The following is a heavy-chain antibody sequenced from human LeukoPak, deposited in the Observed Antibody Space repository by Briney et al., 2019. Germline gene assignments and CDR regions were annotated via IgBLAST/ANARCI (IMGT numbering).Heavy chain of an antibody. D-gene: IGHD1-14*01. Sequence: RASVKVSCKASGGTFSSYAISWVRQAPGQGLEWMGGIIPIFGTANYAQKFQGRVTMTEDTSTDTAYMELSSLRSEDTAAYYCATGEPYFDYWGQGTLVTVSS. V-gene: IGHV1-69*06. CDR2: IIPIFGTA. J-gene: IGHJ4*02. CDR1: GGTFSSYA. CDR3: ATGEPYFDY.